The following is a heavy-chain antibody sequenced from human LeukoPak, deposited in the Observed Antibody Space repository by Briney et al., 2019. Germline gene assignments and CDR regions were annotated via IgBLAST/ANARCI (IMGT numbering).Heavy chain of an antibody. D-gene: IGHD6-13*01. V-gene: IGHV4-39*07. CDR2: IYYSGNT. CDR3: ARDAYRSIAAAGTDY. J-gene: IGHJ4*02. Sequence: SETLSLTCTVSGGSISSSSYYWGWIRQPPGRGRGRFGRIYYSGNTYYNPSLKSRVTISVDTSKNQFSLKLSSVTAADTAVYYCARDAYRSIAAAGTDYWGQGTLVTVSS. CDR1: GGSISSSSYY.